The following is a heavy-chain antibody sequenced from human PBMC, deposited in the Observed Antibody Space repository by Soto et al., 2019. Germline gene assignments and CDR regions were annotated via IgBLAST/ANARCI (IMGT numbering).Heavy chain of an antibody. CDR3: ARDVRQPPYGAVTTDY. CDR2: IYSGGST. CDR1: GFTVSSNY. D-gene: IGHD4-17*01. Sequence: GGSLRLSCAASGFTVSSNYMSWVRQAPGKGLEWVSVIYSGGSTYYADSVKGRFTISRDNSKNTLYLQMNSLRAEDTAVYYCARDVRQPPYGAVTTDYWGQGTLVTVSS. J-gene: IGHJ4*02. V-gene: IGHV3-53*01.